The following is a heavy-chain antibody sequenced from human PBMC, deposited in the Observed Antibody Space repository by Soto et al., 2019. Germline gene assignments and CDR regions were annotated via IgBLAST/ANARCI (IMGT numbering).Heavy chain of an antibody. CDR3: ARDRIGDSSSSNYYYYYGMDV. Sequence: LRLSCAASGFTFSSYSMNWVRQAPGKGLEWVSYISSSSSTIYYADSVKGRFTISRDNAKNSLYLQMNSLRDEDTAVYYCARDRIGDSSSSNYYYYYGMDVWGQGTTVTVSS. J-gene: IGHJ6*02. V-gene: IGHV3-48*02. CDR2: ISSSSSTI. D-gene: IGHD6-6*01. CDR1: GFTFSSYS.